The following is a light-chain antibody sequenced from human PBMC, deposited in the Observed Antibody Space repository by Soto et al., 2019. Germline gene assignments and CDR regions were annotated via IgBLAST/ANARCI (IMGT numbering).Light chain of an antibody. CDR3: ASWDDSLHGTV. CDR1: SSNVGGNP. Sequence: QSALTQPPSASGTPGQRVTISCSGSSSNVGGNPVNWYQHVPTTAPKLLIYTNTQRPSGVPDRFSGSKSGTSASLAISGLQSEDEDDYYCASWDDSLHGTVFGTGTKVTVL. V-gene: IGLV1-44*01. CDR2: TNT. J-gene: IGLJ1*01.